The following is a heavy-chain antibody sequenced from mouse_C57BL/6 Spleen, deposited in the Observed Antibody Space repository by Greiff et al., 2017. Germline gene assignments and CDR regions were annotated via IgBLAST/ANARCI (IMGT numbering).Heavy chain of an antibody. D-gene: IGHD2-2*01. J-gene: IGHJ2*01. CDR2: INPNNGGT. CDR1: GYTFTDYY. CDR3: ARWYGYQDY. V-gene: IGHV1-26*01. Sequence: EVQLQQSGPELVKPGASVKISCKASGYTFTDYYMNWVKQSHGKSLEWIGDINPNNGGTSYNQKFKGKATLTVDKSSSTAYMELRSLTSEDSAVYYCARWYGYQDYWGQGTTLTVSS.